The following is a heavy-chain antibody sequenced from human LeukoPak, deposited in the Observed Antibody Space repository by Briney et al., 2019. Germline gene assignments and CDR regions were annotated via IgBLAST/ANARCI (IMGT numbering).Heavy chain of an antibody. D-gene: IGHD1-7*01. J-gene: IGHJ4*02. CDR2: VYHSGSS. Sequence: SETLSLTCDVSGDSISSSNWWSLVRQPPGKGLEWIDEVYHSGSSNYNSSLKSRVTISVDKSKNRFSLTLRSVTAADTAVFYCARKNYTAGCDTEWGQGTLVTVSS. CDR3: ARKNYTAGCDTE. CDR1: GDSISSSNW. V-gene: IGHV4-4*02.